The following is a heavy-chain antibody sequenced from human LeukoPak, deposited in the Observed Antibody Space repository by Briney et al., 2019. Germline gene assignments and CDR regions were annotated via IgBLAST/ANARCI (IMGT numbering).Heavy chain of an antibody. J-gene: IGHJ4*02. CDR2: ISSSSSYT. CDR1: EFTFSDYY. D-gene: IGHD5-24*01. Sequence: GGSLRLSCAASEFTFSDYYMSWIRQAPGKGLEWVSYISSSSSYTNYADSVKGRFTISRDNAKNSLYLQMNSLRAEDTAIYYCTRVGYIDEGIDYWGQGTLVTVSS. V-gene: IGHV3-11*06. CDR3: TRVGYIDEGIDY.